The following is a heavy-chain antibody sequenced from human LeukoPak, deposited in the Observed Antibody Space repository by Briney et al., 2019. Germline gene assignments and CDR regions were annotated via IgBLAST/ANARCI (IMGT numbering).Heavy chain of an antibody. J-gene: IGHJ6*02. Sequence: GGSLRLSCAASGFTVSSNYMSWVRQAPGQGLEWVSVIYSGGSTYYADSVKGRFTISRDNSKNTLYLQMNSLRAEDTAVYYCARRPGRAYYYYGMDVWGQGTTVTVSS. V-gene: IGHV3-53*01. CDR2: IYSGGST. CDR3: ARRPGRAYYYYGMDV. CDR1: GFTVSSNY. D-gene: IGHD1-26*01.